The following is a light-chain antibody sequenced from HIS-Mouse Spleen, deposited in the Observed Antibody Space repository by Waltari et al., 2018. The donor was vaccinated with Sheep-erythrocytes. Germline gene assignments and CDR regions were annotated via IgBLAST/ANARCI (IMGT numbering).Light chain of an antibody. Sequence: QSALTQPASVSGSPGQSITISCTGTSSDGGGYNYVPWYQQHPGKAPKLMIYEVSNRPSGVSNRFSGSKSGNTASLTISGLQAEDEADYYCSSYTSSSTPVVFGGGTKLTVL. V-gene: IGLV2-14*01. J-gene: IGLJ2*01. CDR1: SSDGGGYNY. CDR2: EVS. CDR3: SSYTSSSTPVV.